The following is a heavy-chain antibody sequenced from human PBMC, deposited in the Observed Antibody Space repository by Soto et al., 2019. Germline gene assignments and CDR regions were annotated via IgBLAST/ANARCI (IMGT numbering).Heavy chain of an antibody. J-gene: IGHJ4*02. V-gene: IGHV3-33*01. Sequence: QVQLVESGGGVAQPGRSLRLSCATSGFRFSPSGMHWVRQAPGKGLEWVAIIWNDGNSKYYADSVKGRFTISRDNSKNTLYLQMNSLRDDDTAVYYCARDGSHYDVDYWGQGTLVTVSS. CDR3: ARDGSHYDVDY. D-gene: IGHD4-4*01. CDR1: GFRFSPSG. CDR2: IWNDGNSK.